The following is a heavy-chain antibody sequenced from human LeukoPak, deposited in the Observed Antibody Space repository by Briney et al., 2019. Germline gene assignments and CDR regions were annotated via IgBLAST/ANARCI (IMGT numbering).Heavy chain of an antibody. D-gene: IGHD6-19*01. CDR1: GGSISTSGYY. Sequence: SETLSLTCTVSGGSISTSGYYWGWIRQPPGKGLEYFATIDSSGNVYYNPSLRSRVTISADTSKNQFSLKLSSMTAADTAVYYCTRDRGQWLVDSWGQGTLVTVSS. J-gene: IGHJ5*01. CDR2: IDSSGNV. CDR3: TRDRGQWLVDS. V-gene: IGHV4-39*07.